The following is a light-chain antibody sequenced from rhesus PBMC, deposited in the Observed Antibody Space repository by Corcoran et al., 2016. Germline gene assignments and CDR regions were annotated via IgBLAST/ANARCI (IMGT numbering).Light chain of an antibody. J-gene: IGKJ4*01. CDR2: GAS. CDR1: QSVGSY. CDR3: QQSSNLLT. V-gene: IGKV3-24*04. Sequence: ETVVTQSPATLSLSPGERATLSCRASQSVGSYLAWYQQKPGQAPRHLIYGASSRATGIPDRFSGSGSGTDFPLTISSLEPEDVGVYYCQQSSNLLTFGGGTKVEIK.